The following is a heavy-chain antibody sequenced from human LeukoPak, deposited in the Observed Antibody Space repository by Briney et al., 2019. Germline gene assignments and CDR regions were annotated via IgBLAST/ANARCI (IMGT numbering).Heavy chain of an antibody. D-gene: IGHD2-15*01. CDR1: GFTFSDYY. CDR2: MKQDGSAR. CDR3: ARDVVGSLDY. V-gene: IGHV3-7*01. Sequence: GGSLRLSCAASGFTFSDYYISWIRQAPGKGPEWVANMKQDGSARHYADSVKGRFTISRDNAQNSVYLQMNSLRAEDTAVYYCARDVVGSLDYWGLGTLVTVSS. J-gene: IGHJ4*02.